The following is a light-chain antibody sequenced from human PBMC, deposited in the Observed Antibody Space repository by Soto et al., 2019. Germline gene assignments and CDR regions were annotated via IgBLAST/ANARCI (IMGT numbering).Light chain of an antibody. CDR3: QQYGSPIT. Sequence: EIVLTQSPGTLSLSPGERATLSCRASQSVSSSYLAWYQQKPGQAPRLLIYGASSRATGIPDRFSGSGSGTDFTLTSRRLEPEAFAVYYCQQYGSPITFGQGTRLEIK. CDR2: GAS. V-gene: IGKV3-20*01. J-gene: IGKJ5*01. CDR1: QSVSSSY.